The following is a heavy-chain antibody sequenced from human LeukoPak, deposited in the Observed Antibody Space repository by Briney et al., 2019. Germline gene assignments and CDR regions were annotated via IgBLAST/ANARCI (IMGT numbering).Heavy chain of an antibody. Sequence: GGSLRLSCAASGFTFSSYEMNWVRQAPGKGLEWVSYISSSGNTIYYADSVKGRFTISRDNAKNSLYLQMNSLRAEDTAVYYCARDVPEWGRDQGTLVTVSS. J-gene: IGHJ4*02. CDR1: GFTFSSYE. CDR2: ISSSGNTI. D-gene: IGHD1-14*01. V-gene: IGHV3-48*03. CDR3: ARDVPEWG.